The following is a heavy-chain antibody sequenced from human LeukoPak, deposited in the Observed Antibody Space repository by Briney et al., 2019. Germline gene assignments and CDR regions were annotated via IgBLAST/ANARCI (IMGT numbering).Heavy chain of an antibody. J-gene: IGHJ6*02. CDR1: GGTSSSYA. V-gene: IGHV1-69*13. CDR3: ARVLIVGANPPYYYYYGMDV. D-gene: IGHD1-26*01. CDR2: IIPIFGTA. Sequence: SVKVSCKASGGTSSSYAISWVRQAPGQGLEWMGGIIPIFGTANYAQKFQGRVTITADESTSTAYMELSSLRSEDTAVYYCARVLIVGANPPYYYYYGMDVWGQGTTVTVSS.